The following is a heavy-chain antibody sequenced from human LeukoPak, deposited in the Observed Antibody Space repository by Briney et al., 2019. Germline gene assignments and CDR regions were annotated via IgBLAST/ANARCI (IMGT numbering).Heavy chain of an antibody. Sequence: ASVKVSCKASGGTFSSYAISWVRQAPGQGLEWMGGIIPIFGTANYAQKFQGRVTITADESTSTAYMELSSLRSEDTAVYYCARYCSSTSCYGDWFGPWGQGTLVTVSS. D-gene: IGHD2-2*01. CDR2: IIPIFGTA. V-gene: IGHV1-69*13. J-gene: IGHJ5*02. CDR3: ARYCSSTSCYGDWFGP. CDR1: GGTFSSYA.